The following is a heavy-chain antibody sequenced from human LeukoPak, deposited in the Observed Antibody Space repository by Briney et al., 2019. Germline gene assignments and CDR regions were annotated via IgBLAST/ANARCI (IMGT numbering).Heavy chain of an antibody. D-gene: IGHD1-26*01. V-gene: IGHV3-9*01. CDR2: ISWHSGSI. J-gene: IGHJ6*03. CDR3: AKDGGSYYEHYYYYLDV. Sequence: PGGSLRLSCAASGFTFENYAMHWVRLIPGKGLEWVAGISWHSGSIGYADSVKGRFSISRDNAKTSLYLQMNSLRADDTALYYCAKDGGSYYEHYYYYLDVWGRGTAVTVSS. CDR1: GFTFENYA.